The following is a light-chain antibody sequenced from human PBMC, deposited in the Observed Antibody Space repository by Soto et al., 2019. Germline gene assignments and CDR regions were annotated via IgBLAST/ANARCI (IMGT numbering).Light chain of an antibody. V-gene: IGKV1-8*01. J-gene: IGKJ3*01. CDR1: QGISSY. Sequence: AIRMTQSPSSFSASTGDRVTITCRASQGISSYLAWYQQKPGKAPKLLIYAASTLQSGVPSRFSGSGSGTDFTLTISCLQSEDFATYYCQQLSDYPFTFGPGTKVDIK. CDR2: AAS. CDR3: QQLSDYPFT.